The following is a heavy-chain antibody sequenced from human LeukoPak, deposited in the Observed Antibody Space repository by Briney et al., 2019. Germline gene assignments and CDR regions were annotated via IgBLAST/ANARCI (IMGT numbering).Heavy chain of an antibody. V-gene: IGHV3-53*01. J-gene: IGHJ4*02. CDR1: GFTVSSNY. D-gene: IGHD1-14*01. CDR3: ARVSGWDSYFDY. CDR2: IYSGGST. Sequence: PGGSLRLSCAASGFTVSSNYMSWVRQAPGKGLEWVSVIYSGGSTYYADSVKGRFTISRDNSKNTLYLQMNSLRAEDTAVYYSARVSGWDSYFDYWGQGTLVTVSS.